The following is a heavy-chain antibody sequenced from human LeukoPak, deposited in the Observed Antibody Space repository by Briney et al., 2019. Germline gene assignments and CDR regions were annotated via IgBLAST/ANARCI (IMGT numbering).Heavy chain of an antibody. CDR2: IYQTGST. J-gene: IGHJ4*02. Sequence: SQTLSLTCAVSGGSISSGVFSWNWIRQPPGKGLEWIGYIYQTGSTYYNPSLKSRVTISIDTSNNQFSLRLSSVTAADTAVYYCARVDYGDYRFDYWGQGTLVTVSS. D-gene: IGHD4-17*01. CDR3: ARVDYGDYRFDY. V-gene: IGHV4-30-2*01. CDR1: GGSISSGVFS.